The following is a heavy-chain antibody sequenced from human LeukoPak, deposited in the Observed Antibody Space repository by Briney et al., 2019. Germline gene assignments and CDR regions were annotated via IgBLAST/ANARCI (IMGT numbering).Heavy chain of an antibody. J-gene: IGHJ6*02. CDR3: ARDLPYYSSGFYYYYYGMDV. CDR2: INPNSGGT. Sequence: ASVKVSCKAPGYTFTGYYMHWVRQAPGQGLEWMGWINPNSGGTNYAQKFQGRVTMTRDTSISTAYMELSSLRSEDTAVYYCARDLPYYSSGFYYYYYGMDVWGQGTTVTVSS. D-gene: IGHD6-19*01. CDR1: GYTFTGYY. V-gene: IGHV1-2*02.